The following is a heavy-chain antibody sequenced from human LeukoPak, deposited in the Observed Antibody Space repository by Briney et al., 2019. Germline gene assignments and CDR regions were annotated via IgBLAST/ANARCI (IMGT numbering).Heavy chain of an antibody. Sequence: PGGSLRLSCAASGFTFSSYAMHWVRQAPGKGLEWVAAISYDGSNEYYADSVRGRFTISRDNSKNTLYLQMNSLRGEDTAVYYCARGRNLVATRGYSDYWGQGTLVTVSS. CDR2: ISYDGSNE. CDR1: GFTFSSYA. V-gene: IGHV3-30-3*01. J-gene: IGHJ4*02. CDR3: ARGRNLVATRGYSDY. D-gene: IGHD5-12*01.